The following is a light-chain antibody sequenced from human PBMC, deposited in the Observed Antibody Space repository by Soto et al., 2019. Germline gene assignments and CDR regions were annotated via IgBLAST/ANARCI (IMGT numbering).Light chain of an antibody. Sequence: DIHHVATASTLSTSVGDRVPITCRASQSISSWLAWYQQKPGKAPKLLIYEASSLESGVPSRFSGSGSGTEFTLTISSLQPDYFATYYCQHYHSYSLPCGRGTQVDIK. CDR1: QSISSW. V-gene: IGKV1-5*01. J-gene: IGKJ1*01. CDR2: EAS. CDR3: QHYHSYSLP.